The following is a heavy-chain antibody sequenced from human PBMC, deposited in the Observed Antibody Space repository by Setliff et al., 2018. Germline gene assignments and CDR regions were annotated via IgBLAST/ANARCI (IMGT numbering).Heavy chain of an antibody. Sequence: PGGSLRLSCAASGFTFSNYWMSWVRQAPGKGLEWVANIKQDGSEKYYVDSVKGRFTISRDNAKNSLFLQMNSLRAEDTAVYYCARDGGEYWGQGTLVTVSS. CDR2: IKQDGSEK. V-gene: IGHV3-7*01. CDR3: ARDGGEY. CDR1: GFTFSNYW. J-gene: IGHJ4*02. D-gene: IGHD3-16*01.